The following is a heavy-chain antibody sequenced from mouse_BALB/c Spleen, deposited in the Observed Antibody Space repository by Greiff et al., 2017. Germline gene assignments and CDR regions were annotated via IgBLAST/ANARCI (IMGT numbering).Heavy chain of an antibody. D-gene: IGHD2-1*01. CDR1: GFTFSSFG. V-gene: IGHV5-17*02. CDR2: ISSGSSTI. CDR3: ASDYYGKGWFAY. Sequence: EVHLVESGGGLVQPGGSRKLSCAASGFTFSSFGMHWVRQAPEKGLEWVAYISSGSSTIYYADTVKGRFTIYRENPKNTLFLQMTSLRSEDTAMYYCASDYYGKGWFAYWGQGTLVTVSA. J-gene: IGHJ3*01.